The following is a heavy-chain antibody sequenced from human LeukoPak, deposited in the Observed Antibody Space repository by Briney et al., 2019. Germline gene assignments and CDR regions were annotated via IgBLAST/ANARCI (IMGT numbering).Heavy chain of an antibody. J-gene: IGHJ3*02. V-gene: IGHV1-69*06. CDR2: IIPIFGTA. CDR1: GGTFSSYA. CDR3: ARVGRAHDAFDI. Sequence: GASVKVSCKASGGTFSSYAISWVRQAPGQGLEWMGGIIPIFGTANYAQKFQGRVTITADKSTSTAYMELSRLRSDDTAVYYCARVGRAHDAFDIWGQGTMVTVSS.